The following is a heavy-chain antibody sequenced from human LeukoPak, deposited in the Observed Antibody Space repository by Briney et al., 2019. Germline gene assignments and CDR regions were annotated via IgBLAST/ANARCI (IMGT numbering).Heavy chain of an antibody. V-gene: IGHV3-21*01. J-gene: IGHJ4*02. CDR2: ISSSSYI. CDR3: ARAGSGWPFDY. Sequence: GGSLRLSCAASGFTFSTYSMNWVRQAPGKGLEWVSYISSSSYIYYADSVKGRFTISRDNAKNSLDLQMNSLRAEDTAVYYCARAGSGWPFDYWGQGTLVTVSS. D-gene: IGHD6-19*01. CDR1: GFTFSTYS.